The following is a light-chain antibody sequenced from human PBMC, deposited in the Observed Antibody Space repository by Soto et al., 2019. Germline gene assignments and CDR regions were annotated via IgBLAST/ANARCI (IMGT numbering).Light chain of an antibody. CDR2: DVS. V-gene: IGLV2-14*04. CDR3: SSYTSSSTLV. J-gene: IGLJ2*01. CDR1: SSDVGGYNY. Sequence: SCTGTSSDVGGYNYVSWYQQHPGKAPKLMIYDVSNRPSGVSNRFSGSKSGNTASLTISGLQAEDEADYYCSSYTSSSTLVFGGGPTLTVL.